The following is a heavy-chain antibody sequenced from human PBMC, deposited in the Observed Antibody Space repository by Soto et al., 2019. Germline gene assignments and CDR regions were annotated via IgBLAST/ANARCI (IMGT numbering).Heavy chain of an antibody. CDR1: GFTFSDYY. J-gene: IGHJ4*02. CDR3: ARDKGQLVPADGY. V-gene: IGHV3-11*01. Sequence: GGSLRLSCAASGFTFSDYYMSWIRQATGKGLEWVSYITSSGSSIYYADSVKGRFTISRDNAKNSLYLQMSSLRAEDTAVYYCARDKGQLVPADGYWGQGTLVTVSS. D-gene: IGHD6-6*01. CDR2: ITSSGSSI.